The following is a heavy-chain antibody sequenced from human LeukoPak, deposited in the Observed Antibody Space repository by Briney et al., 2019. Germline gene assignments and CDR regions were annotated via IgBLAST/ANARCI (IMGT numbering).Heavy chain of an antibody. CDR2: IYYSGST. V-gene: IGHV4-39*07. Sequence: PGGSLRLSCAASGFTFSSYSMNWIRQPPGKGLEWIGSIYYSGSTYYNPSLKSRVTISVDTSKNQFSLKLSSVTAADTAVYYCARDMYPSRRNEYSSSSGSYFDYWGQGTLVTVSS. CDR1: GFTFSSYS. D-gene: IGHD6-6*01. CDR3: ARDMYPSRRNEYSSSSGSYFDY. J-gene: IGHJ4*02.